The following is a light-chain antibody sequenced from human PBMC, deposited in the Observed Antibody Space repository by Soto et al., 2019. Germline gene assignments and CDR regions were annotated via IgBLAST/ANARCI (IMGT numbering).Light chain of an antibody. CDR3: QQSYYNPT. J-gene: IGKJ1*01. CDR1: QSISSW. V-gene: IGKV1-39*01. Sequence: GDRVTITCRASQSISSWLAWYQQKPGKAPKLLIYDASSLQSGVPSRFSGSGSGTDFTLTISSLQHEDFATYYCQQSYYNPTFGQGTKVDIK. CDR2: DAS.